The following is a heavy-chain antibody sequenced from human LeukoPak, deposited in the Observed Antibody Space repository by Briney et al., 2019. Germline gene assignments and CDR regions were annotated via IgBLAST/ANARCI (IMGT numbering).Heavy chain of an antibody. CDR1: GFTFSSFG. CDR2: ISFDGSYK. J-gene: IGHJ4*02. D-gene: IGHD4-23*01. CDR3: ATDYGGENLDC. Sequence: PGGSLRLSCAASGFTFSSFGMHWVRQAPGKGLEWVAVISFDGSYKSYAVSMKGRFTISRDNSKNTMYLHMNSLRLEDTAVYYCATDYGGENLDCWGQGTLVTVSS. V-gene: IGHV3-30*03.